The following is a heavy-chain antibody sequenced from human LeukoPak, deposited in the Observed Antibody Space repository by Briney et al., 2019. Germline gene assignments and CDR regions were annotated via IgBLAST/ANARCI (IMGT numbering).Heavy chain of an antibody. J-gene: IGHJ4*02. CDR1: GGTFSSYA. Sequence: ASVKVSCKASGGTFSSYAISWVRQAPGQGLEWMGWISAYNGNTNYAQKLQGRVTMTTDTSTSTAYMELRSLRSDDTAVYYCARDPGPMYSSSWYYWGQGTLVTVSS. CDR3: ARDPGPMYSSSWYY. V-gene: IGHV1-18*01. CDR2: ISAYNGNT. D-gene: IGHD6-13*01.